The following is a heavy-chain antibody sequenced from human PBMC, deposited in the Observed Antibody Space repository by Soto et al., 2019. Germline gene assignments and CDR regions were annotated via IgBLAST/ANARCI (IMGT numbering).Heavy chain of an antibody. V-gene: IGHV5-51*01. D-gene: IGHD2-15*01. J-gene: IGHJ6*02. CDR1: GYTFTQSW. CDR2: IYLGDSDT. Sequence: EVQLVQSGAEVKKPGESLKISCKGSGYTFTQSWIAWVRQMPGKGLEWMGIIYLGDSDTRYGPSFQGQVTISADKSTSTASLQGSSLGASDTAMYYGARRVLAANTNYYSYDLDVWGQGTTFTVSS. CDR3: ARRVLAANTNYYSYDLDV.